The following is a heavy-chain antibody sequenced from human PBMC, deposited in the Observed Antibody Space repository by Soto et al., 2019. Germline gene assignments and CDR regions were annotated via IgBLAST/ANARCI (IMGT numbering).Heavy chain of an antibody. CDR1: CGSIGRCN. J-gene: IGHJ4*02. CDR3: ARDSDGDYYFDY. CDR2: IYDSGST. V-gene: IGHV4-59*01. Sequence: PXQSLSVPRTVSCGSIGRCNWSRIRQPPGKGLEWIGYIYDSGSTNYKPSFKSRVTISVDTPKTQFSLKLSSLTAADTAVYYRARDSDGDYYFDYWGQGTLGTVAS. D-gene: IGHD4-17*01.